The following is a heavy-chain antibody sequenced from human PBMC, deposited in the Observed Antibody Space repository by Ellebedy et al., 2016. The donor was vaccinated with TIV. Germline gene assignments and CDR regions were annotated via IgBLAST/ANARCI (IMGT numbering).Heavy chain of an antibody. CDR1: GFTFSNYA. Sequence: GESLKISCAASGFTFSNYAMSWVRQAPGKGLEWVSALGGSSENTNYADSVRGRFTISRDSSKNTLDLQMNSLRAEDTAVYYCARAGEYGDFPQNCYAMDVWGQGTTVTVS. V-gene: IGHV3-23*01. CDR2: LGGSSENT. J-gene: IGHJ6*02. CDR3: ARAGEYGDFPQNCYAMDV. D-gene: IGHD2/OR15-2a*01.